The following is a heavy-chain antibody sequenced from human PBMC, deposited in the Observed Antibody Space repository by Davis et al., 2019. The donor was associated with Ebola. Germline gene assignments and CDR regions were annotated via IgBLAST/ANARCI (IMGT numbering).Heavy chain of an antibody. J-gene: IGHJ6*02. CDR3: LYGMDV. Sequence: GGSLRLSCTVSGGSISSSSYYWGWIRQAPGKGLEWVASIKQDGSEKYYVDSVKGRFTISRDNAKNSLYLQMNSLRAEDTAVYYCLYGMDVWGQGTTVTVSS. CDR2: IKQDGSEK. CDR1: GGSISSSSYY. V-gene: IGHV3-7*01.